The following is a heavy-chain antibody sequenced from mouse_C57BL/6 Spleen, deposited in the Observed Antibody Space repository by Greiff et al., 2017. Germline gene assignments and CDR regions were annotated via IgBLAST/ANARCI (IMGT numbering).Heavy chain of an antibody. Sequence: VQLQQSGAELVKPGASVKLSCTASGFNIKDYYMHWVKQRTEQGLEWIGRIDPEDGETKYDPKFQGKATITADTSSNTPYLQLSSLTSEDTAVYYCARSGVPFDYWGQGTTLTVSS. CDR2: IDPEDGET. J-gene: IGHJ2*01. CDR1: GFNIKDYY. D-gene: IGHD3-2*02. CDR3: ARSGVPFDY. V-gene: IGHV14-2*01.